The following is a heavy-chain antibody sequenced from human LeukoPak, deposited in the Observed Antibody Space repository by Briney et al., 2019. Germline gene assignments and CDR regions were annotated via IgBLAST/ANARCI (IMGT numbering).Heavy chain of an antibody. D-gene: IGHD4-11*01. Sequence: GESLKISCKGSGYSFTSYWIGWVRQMPGKGLEWMGIIYPGDSDTRYSPSFQGQVTISADKSISTAYLQWSSLKASDTAMYYCARQLYSNYDYYYYMDVWGKGTTVTVSS. CDR1: GYSFTSYW. J-gene: IGHJ6*03. CDR3: ARQLYSNYDYYYYMDV. V-gene: IGHV5-51*01. CDR2: IYPGDSDT.